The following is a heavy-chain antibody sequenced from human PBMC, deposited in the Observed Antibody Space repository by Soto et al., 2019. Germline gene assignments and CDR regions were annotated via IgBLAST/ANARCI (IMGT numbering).Heavy chain of an antibody. CDR3: THRPPPVDGDSVFDD. CDR2: IFWNGDR. CDR1: GFSLTTDGLG. D-gene: IGHD4-17*01. Sequence: QVTLKESGPTLVKPTQTLTMTCTFSGFSLTTDGLGVGWIRQPPGKDLEWLALIFWNGDRRYSPSQKTSLNIASNTSRNQVILTMTNMDPADTATYYCTHRPPPVDGDSVFDDWGQGVLVTVSS. J-gene: IGHJ4*02. V-gene: IGHV2-5*01.